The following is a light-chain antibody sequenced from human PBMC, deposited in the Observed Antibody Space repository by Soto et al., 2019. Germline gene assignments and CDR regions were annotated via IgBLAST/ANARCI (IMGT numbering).Light chain of an antibody. CDR1: QGISSY. CDR3: QQYYSYRFT. CDR2: AAS. Sequence: AIRMSQSPSSLSASIVAGVTITCLASQGISSYLAWYQQKPGKAPKLLIYAASTLQSGVPSRFSGSGSGTEFTLTISCLQSEDFATYYCQQYYSYRFTFGGGTKVDIK. J-gene: IGKJ4*01. V-gene: IGKV1-8*01.